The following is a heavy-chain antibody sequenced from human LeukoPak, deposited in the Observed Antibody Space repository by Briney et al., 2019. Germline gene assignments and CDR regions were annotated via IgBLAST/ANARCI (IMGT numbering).Heavy chain of an antibody. J-gene: IGHJ4*02. CDR1: GFTFSSYA. V-gene: IGHV3-23*01. CDR3: ARDYDILTGAFDD. D-gene: IGHD3-9*01. Sequence: GGSLRLSCAASGFTFSSYAMSWVRQAPGKGLEWVSAISGSSGNTYYADSVKGRFTFSRDNSKSTLYLQMNSLRAEDTAVYYCARDYDILTGAFDDWGQGTLVTVSS. CDR2: ISGSSGNT.